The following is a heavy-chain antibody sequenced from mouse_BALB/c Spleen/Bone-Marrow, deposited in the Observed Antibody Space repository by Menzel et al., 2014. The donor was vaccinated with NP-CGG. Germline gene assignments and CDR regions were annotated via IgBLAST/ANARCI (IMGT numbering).Heavy chain of an antibody. J-gene: IGHJ4*01. D-gene: IGHD2-14*01. V-gene: IGHV1-67*01. Sequence: QVQLKESGPEVVRPGVSVKISCKGSSYTFTDYAMHWVKQSHAKSLEWIGVISTYNGNTNYNQKFKGKATMTVDKSSSTAYMELARLTSEDSAIYYCVREVRAPWYAMDYWGQGTAVTVSS. CDR3: VREVRAPWYAMDY. CDR2: ISTYNGNT. CDR1: SYTFTDYA.